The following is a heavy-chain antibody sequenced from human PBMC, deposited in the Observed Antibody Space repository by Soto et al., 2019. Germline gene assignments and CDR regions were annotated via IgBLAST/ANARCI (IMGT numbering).Heavy chain of an antibody. CDR2: INPNSGGT. V-gene: IGHV1-2*04. CDR1: GYTFTVYY. CDR3: ARSVVATRACDY. D-gene: IGHD5-12*01. J-gene: IGHJ4*02. Sequence: ASVKVSWKASGYTFTVYYMHWVRQAPGQGLEWMGWINPNSGGTNYAQKFQGWVTMTRDTSISTAYMELSRLRSDDTAVYYCARSVVATRACDYWGQGTLVTVSS.